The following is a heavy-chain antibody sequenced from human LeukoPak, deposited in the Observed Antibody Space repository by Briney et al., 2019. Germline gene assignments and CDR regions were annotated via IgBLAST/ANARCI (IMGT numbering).Heavy chain of an antibody. Sequence: SETLSLTCTVSGGSISTDYWTWIRQPAGKGLEWIVLIYTSGSTNYNPSLKSRVTMSVDTSKNQFSLKLTSVTAADTAVYYCASDFGYWGQGTLVTVSS. V-gene: IGHV4-4*07. D-gene: IGHD3-10*01. CDR2: IYTSGST. CDR3: ASDFGY. J-gene: IGHJ4*02. CDR1: GGSISTDY.